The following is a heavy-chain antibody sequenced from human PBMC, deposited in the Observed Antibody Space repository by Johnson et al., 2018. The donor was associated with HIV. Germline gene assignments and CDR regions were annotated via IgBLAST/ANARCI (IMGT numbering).Heavy chain of an antibody. CDR3: AREWGIAARRGGAFDI. D-gene: IGHD6-6*01. J-gene: IGHJ3*02. CDR2: ISYDGSNK. V-gene: IGHV3-30*04. Sequence: QVQLVESGGGLVQPGGSLRLSCAASGFTFSSYAMHWVRQAPGKGLEWVAIISYDGSNKYYADAVKGRFTISRDNAKNSLYLQMNSLRAEDTAVYYCAREWGIAARRGGAFDIWGQGTTVTVSS. CDR1: GFTFSSYA.